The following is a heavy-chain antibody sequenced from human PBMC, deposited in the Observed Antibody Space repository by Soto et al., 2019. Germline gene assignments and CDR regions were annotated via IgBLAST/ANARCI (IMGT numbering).Heavy chain of an antibody. Sequence: EVQLLESGGGLVQPGGSLRLSCAASGFSVSRYAMMWVRQPPGKGQEWVAGMTGSGGDIRYADPVKGRFTISKDNSKNTLYLQMNSLRAEHTAIYYCAKDAVYGDGLWLAGNWGQGTLVTVSS. J-gene: IGHJ4*02. D-gene: IGHD2-21*02. V-gene: IGHV3-23*01. CDR1: GFSVSRYA. CDR2: MTGSGGDI. CDR3: AKDAVYGDGLWLAGN.